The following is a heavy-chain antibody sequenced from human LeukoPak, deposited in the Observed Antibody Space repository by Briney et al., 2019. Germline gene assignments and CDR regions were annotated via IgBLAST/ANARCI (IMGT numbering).Heavy chain of an antibody. Sequence: SETLSLTCSVSGVSLSKYCWSWIRQPPGKGLEWIGYVFYTGNGNYNPSLKSRVAISVETSKNQFSFKLSSVAAADTTVYYCARQLIPGTTYRQGFDIWGQGKMATASS. CDR1: GVSLSKYC. J-gene: IGHJ3*02. V-gene: IGHV4-59*08. CDR2: VFYTGNG. D-gene: IGHD1-1*01. CDR3: ARQLIPGTTYRQGFDI.